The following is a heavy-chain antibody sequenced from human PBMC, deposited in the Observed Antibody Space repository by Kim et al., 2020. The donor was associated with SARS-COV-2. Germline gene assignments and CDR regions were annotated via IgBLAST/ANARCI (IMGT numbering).Heavy chain of an antibody. CDR3: AKDSDYYYYYGMDV. CDR1: GFTFSSYA. CDR2: ISGSGGST. Sequence: GGSLRLSCAASGFTFSSYAMSWVRQAPGKGLEWVSAISGSGGSTYYADSVKGRFTISRDNSKNTLYLQMNSLRAEDTAVYYCAKDSDYYYYYGMDVWGQGTTVTVSS. J-gene: IGHJ6*02. V-gene: IGHV3-23*01.